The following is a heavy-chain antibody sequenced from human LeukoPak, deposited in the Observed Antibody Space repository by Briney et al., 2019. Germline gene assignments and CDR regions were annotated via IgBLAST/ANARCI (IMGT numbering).Heavy chain of an antibody. D-gene: IGHD2-2*01. CDR1: GGSISSSSYY. J-gene: IGHJ5*02. CDR2: IYYSGST. V-gene: IGHV4-39*01. Sequence: SETLSLTCTVSGGSISSSSYYLGWIRQPPGKGLEWIGSIYYSGSTYYNPSLKSRVTISVDTSKNQFSLKLSSVTAADTAVYYCARHVFPDIVVVPAAVFLNWFDPWGQGTLVTVSS. CDR3: ARHVFPDIVVVPAAVFLNWFDP.